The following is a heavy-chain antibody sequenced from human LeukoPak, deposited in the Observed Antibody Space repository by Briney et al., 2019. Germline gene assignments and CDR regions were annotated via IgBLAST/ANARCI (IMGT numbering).Heavy chain of an antibody. CDR3: AGHAAVARPFDY. CDR2: IYYSGST. CDR1: GGSISSYY. J-gene: IGHJ4*02. Sequence: SETLSLTCTVSGGSISSYYWSWIWQPPGKGLEWIGYIYYSGSTTYNPSLKSRVTISVDTSKNQFSLKLSSVTGADTAVYYYAGHAAVARPFDYWGQGTLVTVSS. D-gene: IGHD6-6*01. V-gene: IGHV4-59*08.